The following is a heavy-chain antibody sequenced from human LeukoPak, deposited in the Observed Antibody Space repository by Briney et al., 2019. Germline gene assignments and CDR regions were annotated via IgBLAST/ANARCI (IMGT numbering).Heavy chain of an antibody. V-gene: IGHV4-31*03. D-gene: IGHD3-9*01. CDR2: IYYSGST. CDR3: AGTPDYDILTGYTVDY. CDR1: GGSISSGGYY. J-gene: IGHJ4*02. Sequence: SQTLSLTCTVSGGSISSGGYYWSWIRQHPGKGLEWIGYIYYSGSTNYNPSLKSRVTISVDTSKNQFSLKLSSVTAADTAVYYCAGTPDYDILTGYTVDYWGQGTLVTVSS.